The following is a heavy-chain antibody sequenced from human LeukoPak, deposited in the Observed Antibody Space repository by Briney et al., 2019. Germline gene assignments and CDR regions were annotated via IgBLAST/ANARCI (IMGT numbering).Heavy chain of an antibody. CDR3: ARLRSSTSLGYYYYYGMDV. CDR2: IWYDGSNK. J-gene: IGHJ6*02. CDR1: GFTYSSYG. D-gene: IGHD2-2*01. V-gene: IGHV3-33*01. Sequence: GGSLRLSCAASGFTYSSYGMHWVRQAPGKGLEWVAVIWYDGSNKYYADSVKGRFTISRDNSKNTLYLQMNSLRAEDTAVYYCARLRSSTSLGYYYYYGMDVWGQGTTVTVSS.